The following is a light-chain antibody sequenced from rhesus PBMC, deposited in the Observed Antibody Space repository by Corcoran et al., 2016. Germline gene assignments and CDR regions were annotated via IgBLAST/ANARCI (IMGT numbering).Light chain of an antibody. Sequence: DIVMTQSPDYLAVSLGERVTINCKSSQSLLYSPNNKNYLAWYQQKPGPAPKLLFYWASTRESGVPHLLSGSGSWADFTLTIRGLPAESVAVYYCQQYYSSPLTFVGGTKVEIK. V-gene: IGKV4-1*01. CDR2: WAS. CDR1: QSLLYSPNNKNY. CDR3: QQYYSSPLT. J-gene: IGKJ4*01.